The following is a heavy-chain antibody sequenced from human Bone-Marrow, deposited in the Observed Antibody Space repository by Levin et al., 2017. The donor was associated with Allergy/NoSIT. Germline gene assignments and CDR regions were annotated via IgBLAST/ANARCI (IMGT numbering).Heavy chain of an antibody. CDR3: TTSTQEFLEWLLFHDMDV. CDR2: IKANTDGGTT. CDR1: GFTFSNAW. V-gene: IGHV3-15*01. Sequence: SGGSLRLSCAASGFTFSNAWMSWVRQAPGKGLEWVGRIKANTDGGTTDYAAPVKGRFTISRDDIKNTLYLKMNSLKMEDTAVYYCTTSTQEFLEWLLFHDMDVWGQGTTVTVSS. J-gene: IGHJ6*02. D-gene: IGHD3-3*01.